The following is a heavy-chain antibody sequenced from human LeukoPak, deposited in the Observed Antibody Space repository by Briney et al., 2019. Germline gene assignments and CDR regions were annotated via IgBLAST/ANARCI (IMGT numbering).Heavy chain of an antibody. CDR2: IYHSGST. D-gene: IGHD5-18*01. CDR3: ARGGYSYGHRFDY. J-gene: IGHJ4*02. CDR1: GGSISSGGYS. V-gene: IGHV4-30-2*01. Sequence: PSETLSLTCAVSGGSISSGGYSWSWIRQPPGKGLEWIGYIYHSGSTYYNPSLKSRVTISVDRSKNQFSLELSSVTAADTAVYYCARGGYSYGHRFDYWGQGALVTVSS.